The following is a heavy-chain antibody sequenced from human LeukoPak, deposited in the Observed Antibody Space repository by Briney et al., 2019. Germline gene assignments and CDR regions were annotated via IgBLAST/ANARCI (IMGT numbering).Heavy chain of an antibody. CDR2: IKQDGSEK. CDR3: ARGLIMITFGGVIRGSDY. V-gene: IGHV3-7*01. CDR1: GFTFSSRDW. J-gene: IGHJ4*02. Sequence: GGSLRLSCVASGFTFSSRDWMTWVRQAPGKGLEWVANIKQDGSEKNYVDSVKGRFTISRDNAKNSVDLQMNSLRVEDTAVYYCARGLIMITFGGVIRGSDYWGQGTLVTVSS. D-gene: IGHD3-16*02.